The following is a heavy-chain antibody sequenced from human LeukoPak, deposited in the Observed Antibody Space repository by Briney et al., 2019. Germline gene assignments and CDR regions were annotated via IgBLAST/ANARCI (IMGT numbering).Heavy chain of an antibody. V-gene: IGHV5-51*01. CDR1: GYSFTNYW. J-gene: IGHJ4*02. D-gene: IGHD2-2*01. CDR3: ARVGSSSPIDY. CDR2: IYPGDSDT. Sequence: GESLKISCKGSGYSFTNYWIGWMRQMPGKGLEWMGIIYPGDSDTRYSPSFEGQVTISADKSISTAYLQWSSLKASDTAMYFCARVGSSSPIDYWGQGTLVTVSS.